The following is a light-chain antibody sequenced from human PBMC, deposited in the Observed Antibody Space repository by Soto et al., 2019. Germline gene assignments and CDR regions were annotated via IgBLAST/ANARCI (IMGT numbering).Light chain of an antibody. V-gene: IGKV1-5*03. CDR3: QQYNNYWT. CDR2: KAS. CDR1: QSTSNW. Sequence: DIQMTQSPSTLSASVGDRVTITCRASQSTSNWLAWYQQKPGKAPKLLIYKASSLASGVPSRFSGSPSGTEFTLTISSLQPDDFATYYCQQYNNYWTFGQGTKV. J-gene: IGKJ1*01.